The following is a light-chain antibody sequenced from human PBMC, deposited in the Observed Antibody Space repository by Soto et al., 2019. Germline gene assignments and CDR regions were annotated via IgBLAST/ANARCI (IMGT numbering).Light chain of an antibody. J-gene: IGLJ1*01. CDR1: NSNIGTNH. CDR2: DNN. CDR3: GTWDSSLSVGYV. V-gene: IGLV1-51*01. Sequence: QSVLTQPPSVSAAPGQKVTISCSGSNSNIGTNHVSWYQQLPGTAPKLLIYDNNNRPSGIPGRFSGSRSGTSATLDITGLQTGDEAEYYCGTWDSSLSVGYVFGTGTKVTVL.